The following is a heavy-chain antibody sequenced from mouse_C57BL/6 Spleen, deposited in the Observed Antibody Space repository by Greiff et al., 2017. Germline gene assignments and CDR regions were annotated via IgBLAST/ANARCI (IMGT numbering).Heavy chain of an antibody. D-gene: IGHD1-1*01. V-gene: IGHV5-4*01. J-gene: IGHJ4*01. CDR1: GFTFSSYA. CDR2: ISDGGSYT. CDR3: ARDPGLLRAMDY. Sequence: EVKLVESGGGLVKPGGSLKLSCAASGFTFSSYAMSWVRQTPEKRLEWVATISDGGSYTYYPDNVKGRFTISRDNAKNNLYLQMSHLKSEDTAMYYCARDPGLLRAMDYWGQGTSVTVSS.